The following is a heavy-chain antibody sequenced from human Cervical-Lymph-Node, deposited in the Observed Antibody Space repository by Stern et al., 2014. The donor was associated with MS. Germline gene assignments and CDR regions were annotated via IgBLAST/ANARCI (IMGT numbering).Heavy chain of an antibody. Sequence: QLQLQESGPGLVKPSQTLSLTCTVSGGSISSGSHYWSWIRQPAGKGLEWVGRIYSTGRVDYNPSFKVRFTLSVDTSKDQSSLELRSVTAADTAMYYCAREWIYEVSWFDSWGQGSLVIVSS. CDR1: GGSISSGSHY. J-gene: IGHJ5*01. V-gene: IGHV4-61*02. D-gene: IGHD5/OR15-5a*01. CDR2: IYSTGRV. CDR3: AREWIYEVSWFDS.